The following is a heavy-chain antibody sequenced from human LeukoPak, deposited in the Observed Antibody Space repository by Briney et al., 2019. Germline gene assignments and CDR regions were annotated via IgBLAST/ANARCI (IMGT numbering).Heavy chain of an antibody. CDR1: GFTFSSYA. D-gene: IGHD2-2*01. CDR2: ISGSGGST. V-gene: IGHV3-23*01. CDR3: AKCGGDIVVVPAAMDFDY. Sequence: GGSLRLSCAASGFTFSSYAMSGVRQAPGKGLEWVSAISGSGGSTYYADSVKGRFTISRDNSKNTLYLQMNSLRAEDTAVYYCAKCGGDIVVVPAAMDFDYWGQGTLVTVSS. J-gene: IGHJ4*02.